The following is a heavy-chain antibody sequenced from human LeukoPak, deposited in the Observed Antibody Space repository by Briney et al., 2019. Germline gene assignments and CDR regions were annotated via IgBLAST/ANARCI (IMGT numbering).Heavy chain of an antibody. CDR1: GSAFSSYA. J-gene: IGHJ3*02. D-gene: IGHD3-22*01. CDR3: AKAVGSSGYFSRDAFDI. CDR2: XXGSGATT. V-gene: IGHV3-23*01. Sequence: GGSLRLSCVGSGSAFSSYAMSWXRQAPGKGLEXXXXXXGSGATTYYADSVKGXFTISRDNSKNTVYLQMNSLRAEDTAIYYCAKAVGSSGYFSRDAFDIWGQGTMVTVSS.